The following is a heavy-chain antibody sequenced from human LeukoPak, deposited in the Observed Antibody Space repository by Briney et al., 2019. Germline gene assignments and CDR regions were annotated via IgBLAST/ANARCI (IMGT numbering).Heavy chain of an antibody. D-gene: IGHD4-17*01. Sequence: PSETLSLTCAVSGDSASSSSYYWGWIRQPPGKGLEWIGSIYYSGSTYYNPSLKSRVTISVDTSKNQFSLKLSSVTAADTAVYYCARYVGTTVIKIGVDYWGQGTLVTVSS. CDR3: ARYVGTTVIKIGVDY. V-gene: IGHV4-39*01. CDR1: GDSASSSSYY. J-gene: IGHJ4*02. CDR2: IYYSGST.